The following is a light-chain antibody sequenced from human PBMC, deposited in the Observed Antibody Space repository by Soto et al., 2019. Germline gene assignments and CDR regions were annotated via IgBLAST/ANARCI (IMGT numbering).Light chain of an antibody. Sequence: DIQLTQSPSFLSASEGDRVTITCRASQGIHSHLAWYQQKPGKAPKLLIDSASTLQSGVPSRVSGSGSGTEFTLTMYHLQPDDFANFYCQRLNISPRNVGPGTSVHIK. CDR2: SAS. V-gene: IGKV1-9*01. CDR1: QGIHSH. CDR3: QRLNISPRN. J-gene: IGKJ3*01.